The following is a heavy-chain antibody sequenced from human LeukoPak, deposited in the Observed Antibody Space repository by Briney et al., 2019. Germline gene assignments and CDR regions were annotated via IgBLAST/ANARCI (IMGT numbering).Heavy chain of an antibody. J-gene: IGHJ6*03. Sequence: SETLSLTCTVSGGSVSSGTYYWSWIRQPPGEGLEWIGYIYYSGSTNYDPSLKSRVTISVDTSKNQFSLKLSSVTAADTAVYYCTRENGYFYYMDVWGKGTTVTVSS. D-gene: IGHD4-17*01. V-gene: IGHV4-61*01. CDR3: TRENGYFYYMDV. CDR1: GGSVSSGTYY. CDR2: IYYSGST.